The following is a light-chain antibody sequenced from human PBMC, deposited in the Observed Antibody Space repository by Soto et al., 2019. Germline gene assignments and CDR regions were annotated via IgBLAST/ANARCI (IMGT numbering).Light chain of an antibody. CDR3: QQRSNWPLT. CDR1: QSVSSY. Sequence: EIVLTQSPATLSLSPGERATLSCRASQSVSSYLAWYQQKPGQAPRLLIYDASNRATGVPARFSGIGSGTDFTRTISSLEPEDFAVYYGQQRSNWPLTFGGGTKVEIK. J-gene: IGKJ4*01. V-gene: IGKV3-11*01. CDR2: DAS.